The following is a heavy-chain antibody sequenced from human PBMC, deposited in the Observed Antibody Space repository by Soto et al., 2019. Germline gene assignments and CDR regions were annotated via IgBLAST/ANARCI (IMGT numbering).Heavy chain of an antibody. V-gene: IGHV4-30-4*01. CDR3: ARVVIAAWDYFAY. D-gene: IGHD6-13*01. CDR2: IYYSGST. CDR1: GGSISSGDYY. Sequence: SETLSLTCTVSGGSISSGDYYWSWIRQPPGKGLEWIGYIYYSGSTYYNPSLKSRVTISVDTSKNQFSLKLSPVTAADTVVYYCARVVIAAWDYFAYWGQGTLFTVSS. J-gene: IGHJ4*02.